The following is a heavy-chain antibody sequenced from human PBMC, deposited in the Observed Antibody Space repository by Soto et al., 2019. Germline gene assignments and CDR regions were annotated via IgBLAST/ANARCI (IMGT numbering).Heavy chain of an antibody. CDR3: ARDAVVAAQGWRYHFDS. CDR1: GFTFRSYG. J-gene: IGHJ4*02. Sequence: GGSLRLSCAASGFTFRSYGMHWVRQAPGKGLEWVAVTLFDGSNSYYADSVKGRFTISRDNSKKTLYLQMNSLRAEDTALYYCARDAVVAAQGWRYHFDSWGQGALFTVSS. V-gene: IGHV3-30*03. CDR2: TLFDGSNS. D-gene: IGHD2-15*01.